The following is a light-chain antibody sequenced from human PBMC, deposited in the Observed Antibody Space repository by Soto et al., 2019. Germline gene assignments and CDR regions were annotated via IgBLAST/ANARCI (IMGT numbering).Light chain of an antibody. J-gene: IGLJ2*01. CDR1: TGAVTSGYY. CDR3: LLHYGGVKV. CDR2: TTN. Sequence: QAVVTQEPSMTVSPGGTVTLTCASNTGAVTSGYYPNWFQQKPGQAPRALIYTTNKRHSWTPARFSGSLLGGKAALTLSGVQPEDEAEYYCLLHYGGVKVFGGGTKLTVL. V-gene: IGLV7-43*01.